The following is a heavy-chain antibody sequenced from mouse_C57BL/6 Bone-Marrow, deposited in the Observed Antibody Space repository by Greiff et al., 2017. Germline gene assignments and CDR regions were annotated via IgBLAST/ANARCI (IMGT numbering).Heavy chain of an antibody. D-gene: IGHD2-1*01. V-gene: IGHV7-3*01. CDR3: ARYGGNYGLFAY. J-gene: IGHJ3*01. Sequence: EVQGVESGGGLVQPGGSLSLSCAASGFTFTDYYMSWVRQPPGKALEWLGFIRNKANGYTTEYSASVKGRFTISRDNSQSILYLQMNALRAEDSATYYCARYGGNYGLFAYWGQGTLVTVSA. CDR2: IRNKANGYTT. CDR1: GFTFTDYY.